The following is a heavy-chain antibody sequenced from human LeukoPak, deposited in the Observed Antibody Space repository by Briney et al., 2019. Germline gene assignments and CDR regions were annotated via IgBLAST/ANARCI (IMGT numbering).Heavy chain of an antibody. J-gene: IGHJ4*02. CDR1: GYTFSKYA. D-gene: IGHD2-2*01. V-gene: IGHV7-4-1*02. CDR3: ARGGGGAVVPAL. Sequence: ASVKVSCKGSGYTFSKYAMNWVRQAPGQGLEWMGRINTKTGDPTYGQGFTGRFVFSLETSVSTAYLQINSLKAEDTAVYYCARGGGGAVVPALWGQGTLITVSS. CDR2: INTKTGDP.